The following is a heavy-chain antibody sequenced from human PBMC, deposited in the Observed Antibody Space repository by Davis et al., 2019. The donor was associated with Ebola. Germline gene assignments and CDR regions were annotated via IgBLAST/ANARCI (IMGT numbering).Heavy chain of an antibody. D-gene: IGHD1-26*01. CDR3: ARDESGSWGGIFDY. Sequence: GESLKISCAASGFTFSSYAMSWVRQAPGKGLEWVSAISGSGGSTYYADSVKGRFTISRDNSKNTLYLQMNSLRAEDTAVYYCARDESGSWGGIFDYWGQGTLVTVSS. CDR2: ISGSGGST. V-gene: IGHV3-23*01. J-gene: IGHJ4*02. CDR1: GFTFSSYA.